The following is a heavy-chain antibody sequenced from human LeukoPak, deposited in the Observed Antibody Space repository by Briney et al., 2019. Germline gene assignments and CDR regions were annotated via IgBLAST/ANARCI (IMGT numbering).Heavy chain of an antibody. CDR1: GYTFTGYY. Sequence: ASVKVSCKASGYTFTGYYMHWVRQAPGQGLEWMGWINPNSGGTNYAQKFQGRVTMTRDTSISTAYMGLSRLRSDDTAVYYCARDIVVVPAAIRIWFDPWGQGTLVTVSS. D-gene: IGHD2-2*02. CDR3: ARDIVVVPAAIRIWFDP. J-gene: IGHJ5*02. CDR2: INPNSGGT. V-gene: IGHV1-2*02.